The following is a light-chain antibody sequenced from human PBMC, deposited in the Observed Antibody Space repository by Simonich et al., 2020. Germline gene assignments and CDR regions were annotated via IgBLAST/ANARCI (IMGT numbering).Light chain of an antibody. J-gene: IGKJ4*01. CDR3: QQYYSTPLT. CDR2: WAS. V-gene: IGKV4-1*01. Sequence: DIVMTQSPDSLAVSLGERATINCKPSQSVLYSSNNKNYLAWYQQKPGQPPKLLIAWASTREAGVPDRFSGSGSGTDFTLTISSLQAEDVAVYYCQQYYSTPLTFGGGTKVEIK. CDR1: QSVLYSSNNKNY.